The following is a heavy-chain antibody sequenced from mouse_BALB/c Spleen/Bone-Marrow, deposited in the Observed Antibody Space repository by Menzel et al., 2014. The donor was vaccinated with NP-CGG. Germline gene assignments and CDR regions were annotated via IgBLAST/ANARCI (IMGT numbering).Heavy chain of an antibody. CDR2: ISSGGSYT. CDR1: GFTFSSYA. J-gene: IGHJ2*01. CDR3: ARHGITGVQDY. Sequence: AKLAESGGGLVKPGGSLNLSCAASGFTFSSYAMPWVRQTPEKRLEWVATISSGGSYTYYSDSVKGRFTISRDNAKNTLYLQMTSLRSKDTAMYYCARHGITGVQDYWAQGTTLTDSS. V-gene: IGHV5-9-1*01. D-gene: IGHD2-4*01.